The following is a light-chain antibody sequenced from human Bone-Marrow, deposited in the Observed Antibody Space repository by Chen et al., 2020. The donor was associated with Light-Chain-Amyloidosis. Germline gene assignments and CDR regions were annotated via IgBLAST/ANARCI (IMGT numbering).Light chain of an antibody. V-gene: IGKV3-20*01. Sequence: IVWTQYPGHLSLSPGEGANLSCRASQTTSSNYLTWYQQKFGQAPRLLIYASSSRATGIPDRFTGSGSGTDFTLTINRLEPEDFAMYYCQQYGTSPLTFGGGTKVEIK. CDR1: QTTSSNY. J-gene: IGKJ4*01. CDR2: ASS. CDR3: QQYGTSPLT.